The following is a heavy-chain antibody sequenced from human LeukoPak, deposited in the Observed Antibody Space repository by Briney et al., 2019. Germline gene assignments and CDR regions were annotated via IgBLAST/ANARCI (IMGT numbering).Heavy chain of an antibody. Sequence: SETLSLTCTVSGYSISSCYYWGWIRQPPGKGLEWIGSICHSGSTYYNPSLKSRFTISVDTSKNQFSLKLSSVPAADTAVYYCARGKLGSWFDPWGQGTLVTVSS. CDR2: ICHSGST. V-gene: IGHV4-38-2*02. D-gene: IGHD1-7*01. CDR3: ARGKLGSWFDP. J-gene: IGHJ5*02. CDR1: GYSISSCYY.